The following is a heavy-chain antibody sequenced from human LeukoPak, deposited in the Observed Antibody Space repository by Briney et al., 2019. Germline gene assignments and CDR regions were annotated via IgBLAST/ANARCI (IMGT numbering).Heavy chain of an antibody. Sequence: QTLSLTCAISGDSVSSDSAAWNWFRHSPSRGLEWLGRTYYSSKWYNDYAVSVKSRITINPDTSKNQFSLQLNSVIPEDTAVYYCARRRYYRYSGYFDYWGQGTPVTVSS. V-gene: IGHV6-1*01. J-gene: IGHJ4*02. CDR3: ARRRYYRYSGYFDY. CDR1: GDSVSSDSAA. D-gene: IGHD3-22*01. CDR2: TYYSSKWYN.